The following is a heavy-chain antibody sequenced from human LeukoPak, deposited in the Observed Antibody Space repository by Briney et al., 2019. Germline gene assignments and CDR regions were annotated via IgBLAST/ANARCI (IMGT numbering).Heavy chain of an antibody. CDR1: GFTFSTYA. J-gene: IGHJ4*02. Sequence: GASLRLSCAASGFTFSTYAMSWVRQPPGRGLEWVSAIGNDGYTIYYADSVKGRYTISRDNPKNTLYAQMNSLRAEDTAVYYCARDPNITPDYWGQGTLVTVSS. CDR3: ARDPNITPDY. CDR2: IGNDGYTI. D-gene: IGHD2/OR15-2a*01. V-gene: IGHV3-23*01.